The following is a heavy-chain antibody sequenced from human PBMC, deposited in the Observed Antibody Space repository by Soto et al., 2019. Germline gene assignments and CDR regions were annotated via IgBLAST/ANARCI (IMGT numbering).Heavy chain of an antibody. CDR3: ARQRRQLEINYYYYYYMDV. J-gene: IGHJ6*03. CDR1: GGSISSYY. D-gene: IGHD6-13*01. Sequence: SETLSLTCTVPGGSISSYYWSWIRQPPGKGLEWIGYIYYSGSTNYNPSLKSRVTISVDTSKNQFSLKLSSVTAADTAVYYCARQRRQLEINYYYYYYMDVWGKGTTVTVSS. CDR2: IYYSGST. V-gene: IGHV4-59*08.